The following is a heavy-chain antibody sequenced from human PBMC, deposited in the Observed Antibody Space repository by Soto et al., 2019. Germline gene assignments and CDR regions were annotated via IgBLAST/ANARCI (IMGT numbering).Heavy chain of an antibody. Sequence: TGGSLRLSCAASGFTFSSHSLHWVRQAPGKGLEWAAVISSDGSNKYYADSVKGRFTISRDNSKNTLYLQMNSLRAEDTAVYYCARDRTGTSAGGMDVWGQGTTVTVSS. V-gene: IGHV3-30-3*01. CDR3: ARDRTGTSAGGMDV. J-gene: IGHJ6*02. CDR1: GFTFSSHS. D-gene: IGHD1-7*01. CDR2: ISSDGSNK.